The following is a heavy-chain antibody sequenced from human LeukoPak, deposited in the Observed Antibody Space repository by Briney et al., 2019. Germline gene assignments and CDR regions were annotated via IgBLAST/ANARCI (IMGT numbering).Heavy chain of an antibody. J-gene: IGHJ6*04. CDR1: GFTFDDYA. D-gene: IGHD3-10*02. Sequence: GRSLRLSCAVSGFTFDDYAMHWVRQVPGKGLEWVSGINWNSDSIGYADSVKGRFTTSRDNAKNSLYLQMNSLRAEDTAVYYCAALGITMIGGVWGKGTTVTISS. V-gene: IGHV3-9*01. CDR3: AALGITMIGGV. CDR2: INWNSDSI.